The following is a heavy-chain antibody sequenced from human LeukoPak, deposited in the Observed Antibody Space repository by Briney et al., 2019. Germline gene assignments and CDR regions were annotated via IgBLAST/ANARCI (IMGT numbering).Heavy chain of an antibody. CDR2: IYHSGST. Sequence: SETLSLTCTVSGYSMSSCYYWGWIRQPPGQGLEWIGSIYHSGSTYYDPSLKSRVTLSVDTSKNQFSLKLSSVTPADTAVYYCARDSLPYYDSSGYNWFDPWGQGTLVTVSS. J-gene: IGHJ5*02. D-gene: IGHD3-22*01. V-gene: IGHV4-38-2*02. CDR3: ARDSLPYYDSSGYNWFDP. CDR1: GYSMSSCYY.